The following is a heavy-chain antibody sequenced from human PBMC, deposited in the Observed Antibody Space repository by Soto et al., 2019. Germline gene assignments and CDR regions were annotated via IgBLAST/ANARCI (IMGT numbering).Heavy chain of an antibody. D-gene: IGHD3-10*01. Sequence: QVQLVESGGGVVQPRRSLRLSCAASGFSFNDYPLCWVRQAPGKGLEWLAFISSDGKNTFHADSVKGRFTISRDNSGNALYLQMNSLKIEDTALYFCARAGLLRGFVITGLDWWGQGTLVTVSS. CDR1: GFSFNDYP. V-gene: IGHV3-30*04. CDR2: ISSDGKNT. J-gene: IGHJ4*02. CDR3: ARAGLLRGFVITGLDW.